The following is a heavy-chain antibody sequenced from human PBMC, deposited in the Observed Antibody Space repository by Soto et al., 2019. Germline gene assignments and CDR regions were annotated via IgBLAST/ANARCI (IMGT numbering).Heavy chain of an antibody. J-gene: IGHJ4*02. Sequence: QVQLVESGGGVVQPGRSLRLSCAASGFTFSSYGMHWVRQAPGKGLEWVAVISYDGSNKYYADSVKGRFTISRDNSKNTLYLPMNSLRAEDTAVYYCAKGGIVVVTAILDYWGQGTLVTVSS. CDR2: ISYDGSNK. V-gene: IGHV3-30*18. CDR1: GFTFSSYG. CDR3: AKGGIVVVTAILDY. D-gene: IGHD2-21*02.